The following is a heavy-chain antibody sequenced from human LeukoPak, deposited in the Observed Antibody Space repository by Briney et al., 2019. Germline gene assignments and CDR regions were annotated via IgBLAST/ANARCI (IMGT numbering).Heavy chain of an antibody. CDR1: GGSISRYY. CDR2: IYYSGST. CDR3: ARPGLSVAAFDI. V-gene: IGHV4-59*08. Sequence: SETLSLTCTVSGGSISRYYWSWIRQPPGKGLEWIGYIYYSGSTNYNPSLKSRVTISVDTSKNQFSLKLSSVTAADTAVYYCARPGLSVAAFDIWGQGTMVTVSS. D-gene: IGHD2-21*01. J-gene: IGHJ3*02.